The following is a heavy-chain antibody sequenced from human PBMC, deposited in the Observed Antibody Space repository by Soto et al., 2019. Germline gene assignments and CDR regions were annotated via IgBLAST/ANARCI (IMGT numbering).Heavy chain of an antibody. CDR2: ISGSGGST. CDR3: AKTLVAAPWGSAAFVI. Sequence: EVQLLESGGGLVQPGGSLRLSCAASGFTFSSYAMSWVRQAPGKGLEWVSAISGSGGSTYYADSVKGRFTISRHNSKSTLYLPLNSLRAERTPVYYCAKTLVAAPWGSAAFVIWGQGTMVTVSS. D-gene: IGHD2-15*01. V-gene: IGHV3-23*01. CDR1: GFTFSSYA. J-gene: IGHJ3*02.